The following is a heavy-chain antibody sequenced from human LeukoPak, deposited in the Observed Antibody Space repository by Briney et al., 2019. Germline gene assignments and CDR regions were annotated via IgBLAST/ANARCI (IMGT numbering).Heavy chain of an antibody. CDR3: ARAQYDTLGWFDP. CDR2: ISGSGGTI. D-gene: IGHD2/OR15-2a*01. J-gene: IGHJ5*02. V-gene: IGHV3-48*03. Sequence: GGSLRLSCAASGFTFSSYEMNWVRQAPGKGVEWVSYISGSGGTIYYADSVKGRFTISRDNAKNSLYLQMNSLRAEDTAVYYCARAQYDTLGWFDPWGQGTLVTVSS. CDR1: GFTFSSYE.